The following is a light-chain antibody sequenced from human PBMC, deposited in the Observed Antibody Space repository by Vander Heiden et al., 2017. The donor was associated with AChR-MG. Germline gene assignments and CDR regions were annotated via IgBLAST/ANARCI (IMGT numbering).Light chain of an antibody. CDR2: DVS. V-gene: IGLV2-11*01. CDR3: CAYAGSRWV. Sequence: QSALTQPRSVSGSPGQSVTISCTGTSSDVGGYNYVSWYHHHPGKAPKLMIYDVSKRPSGVPDRFSGSKSGNTASLTISGLQAEDEADYYCCAYAGSRWVFGGGTKLTVL. CDR1: SSDVGGYNY. J-gene: IGLJ3*02.